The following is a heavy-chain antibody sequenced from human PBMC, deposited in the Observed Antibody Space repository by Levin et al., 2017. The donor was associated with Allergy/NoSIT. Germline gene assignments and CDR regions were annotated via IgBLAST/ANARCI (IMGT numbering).Heavy chain of an antibody. V-gene: IGHV3-15*01. CDR1: GMTFSSAY. CDR3: TTGPDY. J-gene: IGHJ4*02. Sequence: GGSLRLSCSVSGMTFSSAYMTWVRQAPGKGLEWVGRVKTKTDGGTAEYGAHGKGRFTISRDDSRNTLYLQMNSLKTEDTAVYYCTTGPDYWGQGTLVTVSS. CDR2: VKTKTDGGTA.